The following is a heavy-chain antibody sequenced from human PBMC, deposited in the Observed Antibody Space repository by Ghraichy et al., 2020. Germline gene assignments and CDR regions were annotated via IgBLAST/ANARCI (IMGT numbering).Heavy chain of an antibody. D-gene: IGHD3-16*01. CDR3: ARLGSANSTPTS. CDR1: GGSISNYY. J-gene: IGHJ5*02. CDR2: MYYSGST. Sequence: SETLSLTCTVSGGSISNYYWSWIRQPPGKGLEWIGYMYYSGSTNYNPSLKSRVTISVDTSKNQFSLKLSSVTAADTAVYYCARLGSANSTPTSWGQGTLVTVSS. V-gene: IGHV4-59*01.